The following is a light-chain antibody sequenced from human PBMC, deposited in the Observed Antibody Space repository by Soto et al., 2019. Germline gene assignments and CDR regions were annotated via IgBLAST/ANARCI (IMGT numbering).Light chain of an antibody. CDR2: EVT. CDR3: SSKRDSSTLFV. J-gene: IGLJ1*01. Sequence: QSLVTQPASVSCSPGQSITISCTGTSRDIGNYNYVSWYQHHPGKAPKLMIYEVTSRPSGVSDRFSGSKSGNTASLTISGLQAEDEADYYCSSKRDSSTLFVFGTGNKV. CDR1: SRDIGNYNY. V-gene: IGLV2-14*01.